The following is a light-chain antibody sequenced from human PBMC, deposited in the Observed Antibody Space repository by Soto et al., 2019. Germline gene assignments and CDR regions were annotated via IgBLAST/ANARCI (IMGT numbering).Light chain of an antibody. V-gene: IGLV2-23*01. J-gene: IGLJ1*01. CDR1: SSDVGNYNL. Sequence: QSALTQPASVSGSPGQSITISCTGTSSDVGNYNLVSWYQQHPDKAPKLLIYEGTKRPSGVSNRFSGSRSGNTASLTISGLQAEDEADYHRCSSAGSGLAVFGTGPEVTVL. CDR2: EGT. CDR3: CSSAGSGLAV.